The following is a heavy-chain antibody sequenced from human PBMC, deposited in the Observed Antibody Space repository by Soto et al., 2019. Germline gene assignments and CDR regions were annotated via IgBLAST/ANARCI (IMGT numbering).Heavy chain of an antibody. CDR3: AGSNGDYSEYYFDY. D-gene: IGHD4-17*01. CDR2: INHSGST. J-gene: IGHJ4*02. V-gene: IGHV4-34*01. CDR1: GGSFSGYY. Sequence: PSETLSLTCAVYGGSFSGYYWSWIRQPPGKGLEWIGEINHSGSTNYNPSLKSRVTISVDTSKNQFSLKLSSVTAADTAVYYCAGSNGDYSEYYFDYWGQGTLVTVSS.